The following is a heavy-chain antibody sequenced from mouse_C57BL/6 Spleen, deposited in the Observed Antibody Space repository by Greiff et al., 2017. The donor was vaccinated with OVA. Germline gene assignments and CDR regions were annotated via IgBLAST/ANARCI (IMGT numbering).Heavy chain of an antibody. J-gene: IGHJ3*01. CDR1: GYTFTSYW. D-gene: IGHD2-5*01. CDR3: AREGYSNYAWFAY. Sequence: VQVVESGAELAKPGASVKLSCKASGYTFTSYWMHWVKQRPGQGLEWIGYINHSSGYTKYNQKFKDKATLTADKSSSTAYMQLISLTYEDSAVYYCAREGYSNYAWFAYWGQGTLVTVSA. V-gene: IGHV1-7*01. CDR2: INHSSGYT.